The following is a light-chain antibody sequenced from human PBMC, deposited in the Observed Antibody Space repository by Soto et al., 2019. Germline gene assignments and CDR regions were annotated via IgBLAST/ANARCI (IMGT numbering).Light chain of an antibody. CDR3: QQYDSSPYT. CDR1: QKISRTL. V-gene: IGKV3-20*01. J-gene: IGKJ5*01. CDR2: GAW. Sequence: VVTHSPGTLSLTTGVRASLSSRASQKISRTLLAWYQQKPGQAPRLIIYGAWSRTTGTPDRFSGRESGRDFTLTIRRLEPEDFALYYCQQYDSSPYTSSQGTPLET.